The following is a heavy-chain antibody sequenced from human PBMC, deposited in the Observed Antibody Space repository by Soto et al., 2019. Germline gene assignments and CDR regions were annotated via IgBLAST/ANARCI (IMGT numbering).Heavy chain of an antibody. Sequence: ASVKVSCKASGYTFTGYYMHWVRQAPGQGLEWMGWINPNSGGTNYAQKFQGRVTMTRDTSISTAYMELSRLRFDDTAVYYCARAGIAVAGAYYYYGMDVWGQGTTVTVSS. D-gene: IGHD6-19*01. J-gene: IGHJ6*02. CDR2: INPNSGGT. V-gene: IGHV1-2*02. CDR1: GYTFTGYY. CDR3: ARAGIAVAGAYYYYGMDV.